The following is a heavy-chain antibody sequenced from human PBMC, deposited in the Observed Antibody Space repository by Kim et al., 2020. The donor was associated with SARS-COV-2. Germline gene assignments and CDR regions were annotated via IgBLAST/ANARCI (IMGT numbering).Heavy chain of an antibody. Sequence: GGSLRLSCAASGLSVSSNYMSWVRQAPGKGLEWVSVMYSSGNRYYADSVKGRFTISRDDSNNMLYLQMSSLRTEDTAIYYCVRGLPSYFDSWGQGTLVT. CDR3: VRGLPSYFDS. V-gene: IGHV3-53*01. J-gene: IGHJ4*02. CDR1: GLSVSSNY. CDR2: MYSSGNR.